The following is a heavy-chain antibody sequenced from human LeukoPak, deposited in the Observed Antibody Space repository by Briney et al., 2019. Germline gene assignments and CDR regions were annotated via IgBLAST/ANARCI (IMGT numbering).Heavy chain of an antibody. V-gene: IGHV3-11*04. CDR2: ISSSGSTI. CDR3: AREDRYSSGWRSYASDI. D-gene: IGHD6-19*01. J-gene: IGHJ3*02. CDR1: GFTFSDYY. Sequence: GGSLRPSCAASGFTFSDYYMSWIRQAPGKGLEWVSYISSSGSTIYYADSVKGRFTISRDNAKNSLYLQMNSLRAEDTAVYYCAREDRYSSGWRSYASDIWGQGTMVTVSS.